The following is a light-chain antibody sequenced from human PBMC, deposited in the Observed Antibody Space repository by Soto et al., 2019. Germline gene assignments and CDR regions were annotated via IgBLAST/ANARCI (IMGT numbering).Light chain of an antibody. V-gene: IGLV2-14*01. J-gene: IGLJ1*01. CDR1: SSEVGGYNY. Sequence: QSALTQPASESGSPGQSITISCTGTSSEVGGYNYVSWYQQHPGKAPKLMIYDVSNRPSGVSNRFSGSKSGNTASLTISGLQAEDEADYYCSSYTSSSTVYVFGTGTKVTVL. CDR2: DVS. CDR3: SSYTSSSTVYV.